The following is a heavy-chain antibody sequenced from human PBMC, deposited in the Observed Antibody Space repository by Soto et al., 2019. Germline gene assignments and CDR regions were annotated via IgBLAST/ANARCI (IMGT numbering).Heavy chain of an antibody. Sequence: GGSLRLSCAASGFTFSNAWMSWVRQAPGKGLEWVGRIKSKTDGGTTDYAAPVKGRFTISRDDSKNTLYLQMNSLKTDDTAVYYCTTIAAAGYKVDYWGQGTLVTVSS. D-gene: IGHD6-13*01. CDR3: TTIAAAGYKVDY. CDR1: GFTFSNAW. CDR2: IKSKTDGGTT. J-gene: IGHJ4*02. V-gene: IGHV3-15*01.